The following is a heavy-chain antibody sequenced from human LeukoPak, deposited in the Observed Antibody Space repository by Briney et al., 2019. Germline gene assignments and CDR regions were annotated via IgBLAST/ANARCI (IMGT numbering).Heavy chain of an antibody. D-gene: IGHD2-8*01. CDR2: ISSSGSTI. CDR3: ASSKGYADY. V-gene: IGHV3-48*04. Sequence: GGSLRLSCAASGFTFSSYSMNWVRQAPGKGLEWVSYISSSGSTIYYADSVKGRFTISRDNAKNSLYLQMNSLRAEDTAVYYCASSKGYADYWGQGTLVTVSS. J-gene: IGHJ4*02. CDR1: GFTFSSYS.